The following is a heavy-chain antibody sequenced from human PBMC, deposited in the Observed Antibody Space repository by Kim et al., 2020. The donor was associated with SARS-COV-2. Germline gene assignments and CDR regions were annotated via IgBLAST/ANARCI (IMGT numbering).Heavy chain of an antibody. CDR2: INHSGST. Sequence: SETLSLTCAVYGGSFSGYYWSWIRQPPGKGLEWIGEINHSGSTNYNPSLKSRVTISVDTSKNQFSLKLSSVTAADTAVYYCARSPYGSGSYYKGLGAFDIWGQGTMVTVSS. CDR1: GGSFSGYY. CDR3: ARSPYGSGSYYKGLGAFDI. V-gene: IGHV4-34*01. J-gene: IGHJ3*02. D-gene: IGHD3-10*01.